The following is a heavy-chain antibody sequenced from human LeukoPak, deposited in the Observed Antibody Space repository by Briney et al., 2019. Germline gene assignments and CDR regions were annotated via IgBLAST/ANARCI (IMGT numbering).Heavy chain of an antibody. J-gene: IGHJ3*02. CDR2: IYHSGST. V-gene: IGHV4-38-2*02. CDR1: GYSISSGYY. Sequence: SETLSLTCTVSGYSISSGYYWGWIRQPPGKGLEWIGSIYHSGSTYYNPSLKSRVTISVDTSKNQFSLKLSSVTAADTAVYYCASLSYDSSGYHDAFDIWGQGTMVTVSS. D-gene: IGHD3-22*01. CDR3: ASLSYDSSGYHDAFDI.